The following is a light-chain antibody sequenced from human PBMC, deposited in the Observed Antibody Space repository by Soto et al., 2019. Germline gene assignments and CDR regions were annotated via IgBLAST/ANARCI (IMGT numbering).Light chain of an antibody. J-gene: IGKJ4*01. CDR2: KAS. V-gene: IGKV1-5*03. CDR1: QSVSNW. CDR3: QQRSNWPPRLT. Sequence: DIQMTQSPSSLSASVGDRVIITCRASQSVSNWLAWYQQKPGKAPNLLIDKASSLKSGVPSRFSGSGSGTDFTLTISSLEPEDFAVYYCQQRSNWPPRLTFGGGTKVDI.